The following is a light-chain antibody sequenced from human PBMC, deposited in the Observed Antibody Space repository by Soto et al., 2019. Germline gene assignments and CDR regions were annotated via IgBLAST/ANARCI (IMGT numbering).Light chain of an antibody. CDR2: KAS. CDR1: QSISSG. V-gene: IGKV1-5*03. J-gene: IGKJ1*01. Sequence: DIQMTQSPSTLSASVGDRGTITCRASQSISSGLAWYQQKPGKARKHLIYKASRLESGVPSRCSGSGSGTDFTLTISSLQPDDFATSYCQQYNCYPWTFGQGTKVAIK. CDR3: QQYNCYPWT.